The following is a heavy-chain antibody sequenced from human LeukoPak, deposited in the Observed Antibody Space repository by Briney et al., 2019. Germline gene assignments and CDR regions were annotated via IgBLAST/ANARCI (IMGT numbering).Heavy chain of an antibody. CDR3: ARGGRGIAAGFDY. D-gene: IGHD6-13*01. J-gene: IGHJ4*02. V-gene: IGHV3-9*01. CDR1: GFTFSDYA. CDR2: ITWNSDGI. Sequence: SLRLSCATSGFTFSDYAMHWVRQVPGKGLEWVSGITWNSDGIDYADSVKGRFTISRDNAKNSLYLQMNSLRAEDTAVYCCARGGRGIAAGFDYWGQGTLVTVSS.